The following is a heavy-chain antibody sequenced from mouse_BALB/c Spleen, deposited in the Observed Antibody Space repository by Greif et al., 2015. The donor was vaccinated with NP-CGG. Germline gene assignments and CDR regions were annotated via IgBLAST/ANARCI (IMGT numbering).Heavy chain of an antibody. V-gene: IGHV1-77*01. D-gene: IGHD2-10*02. CDR3: ARRYGNSWFAY. Sequence: QVQLQQPGPELVKPGASVKMSCKASGYTFTDYVISWVKQRTGQGLEWIGEIYPGSGSTYYNEKFKGKATLTADKSSNTAYMQLSSLTSEDSAVYFCARRYGNSWFAYWGQGTLVTVSA. J-gene: IGHJ3*01. CDR2: IYPGSGST. CDR1: GYTFTDYV.